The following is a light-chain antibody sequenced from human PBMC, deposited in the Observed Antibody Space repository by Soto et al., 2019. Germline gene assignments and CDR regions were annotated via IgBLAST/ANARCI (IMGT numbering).Light chain of an antibody. CDR3: YSYVGVSTYV. V-gene: IGLV2-23*01. CDR2: EDS. CDR1: SSDVGSYNL. J-gene: IGLJ1*01. Sequence: QSVLTQPASVSGSPGQSITISCTAASSDVGSYNLVSWYQQHPGKAPKLIIYEDSQRPSGVSDRFSGSKSGNTASLTISGLQAEDEVDYYCYSYVGVSTYVFGTGTKLTVL.